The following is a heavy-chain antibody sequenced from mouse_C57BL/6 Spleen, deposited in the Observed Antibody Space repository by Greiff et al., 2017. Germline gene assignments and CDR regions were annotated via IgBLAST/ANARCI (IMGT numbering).Heavy chain of an antibody. CDR3: ARPRQWYFDV. V-gene: IGHV5-17*01. Sequence: EVQRVESGGGLVKPGGSLKLSCAASGFTFSDYGMHWVRQAPEKGLEWVAYISSGSSTIYYADTVKGRFTISRDNAKNTLCLQMTSLRSVDTAMYYCARPRQWYFDVWGTGTTVTVSS. J-gene: IGHJ1*03. CDR1: GFTFSDYG. CDR2: ISSGSSTI. D-gene: IGHD3-1*01.